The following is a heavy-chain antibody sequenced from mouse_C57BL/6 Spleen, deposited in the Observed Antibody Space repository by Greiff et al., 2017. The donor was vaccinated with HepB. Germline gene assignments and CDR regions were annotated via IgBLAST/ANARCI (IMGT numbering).Heavy chain of an antibody. CDR2: IDPSDSYT. Sequence: QVQLQQPGAELVMPGASVKLSCKASGYTFTSYWMHWVKQRPGQGLEWIGAIDPSDSYTNYNQKFKGKSTLTVDKSSSTAYMQLSSLTSEDSSVYYCARGGLDYAMYYWGQGTSVTAAS. CDR1: GYTFTSYW. D-gene: IGHD2-4*01. V-gene: IGHV1-69*01. CDR3: ARGGLDYAMYY. J-gene: IGHJ4*01.